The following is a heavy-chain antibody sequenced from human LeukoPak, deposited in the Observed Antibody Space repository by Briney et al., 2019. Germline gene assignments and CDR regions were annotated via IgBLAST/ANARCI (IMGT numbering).Heavy chain of an antibody. D-gene: IGHD2-2*01. Sequence: SGGSLRLSCAASGFTFSSYGMHWVRQAPGKGLEWVAVISYDGSNKYYTDSVKGRFTISRDNSKNTLYLQMNSLRAEVTAVYYCAKRRGIVVVPAAILTPSLDYWGQGTLVTVSS. CDR3: AKRRGIVVVPAAILTPSLDY. V-gene: IGHV3-30*18. J-gene: IGHJ4*02. CDR1: GFTFSSYG. CDR2: ISYDGSNK.